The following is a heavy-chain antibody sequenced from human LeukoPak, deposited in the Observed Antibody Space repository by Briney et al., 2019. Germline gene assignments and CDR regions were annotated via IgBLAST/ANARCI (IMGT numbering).Heavy chain of an antibody. D-gene: IGHD6-13*01. Sequence: SETLTLTFTVSGGSISSYYRSWIRQPAGKGLEWTGYIYYSGSTNYNPSLKSRVAISVDTYKNQFSLKLSSVTAADTAVYYCARYLLVLGYYYYDGMDLWARGTTVTVSS. CDR3: ARYLLVLGYYYYDGMDL. CDR1: GGSISSYY. J-gene: IGHJ6*02. V-gene: IGHV4-59*01. CDR2: IYYSGST.